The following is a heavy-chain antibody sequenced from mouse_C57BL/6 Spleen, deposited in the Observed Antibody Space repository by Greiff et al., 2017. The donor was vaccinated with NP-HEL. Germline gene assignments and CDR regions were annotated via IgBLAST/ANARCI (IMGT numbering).Heavy chain of an antibody. D-gene: IGHD3-2*02. Sequence: VQLQQPGAELVRPGSSVKLSCKASGYTFTSYWMHWVKQRPIQGLEWIGNIDPSDSETHYNQKFKDKATLTEDKSSSTAYMQLSSLTSEDSAVYYCARDSSGAFAYWGQGTLVTVSA. CDR3: ARDSSGAFAY. V-gene: IGHV1-52*01. CDR2: IDPSDSET. J-gene: IGHJ3*01. CDR1: GYTFTSYW.